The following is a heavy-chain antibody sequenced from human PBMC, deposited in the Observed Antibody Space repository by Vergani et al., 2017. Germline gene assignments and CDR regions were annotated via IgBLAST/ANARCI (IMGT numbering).Heavy chain of an antibody. CDR2: INHSGST. D-gene: IGHD6-25*01. V-gene: IGHV4-34*01. CDR3: ARLIAANYFDY. Sequence: QVQLQQWGAGLLKPSETLSLTCAVYGGSFSGYYWSWIRQPPGKGLEWIGEINHSGSTNYNPSLKSRVTISVDTSKNQFSLKLSSVTAADTAVYYCARLIAANYFDYWGQGTLVTVSS. J-gene: IGHJ4*02. CDR1: GGSFSGYY.